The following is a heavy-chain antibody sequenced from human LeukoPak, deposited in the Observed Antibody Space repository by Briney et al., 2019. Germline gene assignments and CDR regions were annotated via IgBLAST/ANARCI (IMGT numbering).Heavy chain of an antibody. Sequence: ASVKVSCKASGYTFTSYGISWVRQAPGQGLEWMGWISAYNGNTNYAQKLQGRVTMTTDTSTSTAYMELRSLRSDDTAVYYCARSLTPWDSSGSKRDYWGQGTLVTVSS. CDR2: ISAYNGNT. V-gene: IGHV1-18*01. D-gene: IGHD3-22*01. CDR3: ARSLTPWDSSGSKRDY. J-gene: IGHJ4*02. CDR1: GYTFTSYG.